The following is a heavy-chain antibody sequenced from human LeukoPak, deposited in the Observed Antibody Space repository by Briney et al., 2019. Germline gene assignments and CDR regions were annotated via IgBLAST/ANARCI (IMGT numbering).Heavy chain of an antibody. CDR3: ARVRAWFGELLPTLDY. V-gene: IGHV1-18*01. CDR2: ISAYNGNT. D-gene: IGHD3-10*01. Sequence: GASVKVSCKASGYTFTSYAMNWVRQAPGQGLEWMGWISAYNGNTNYAQKLQGRVTMTTDTSTSTAYMELRSLRSDDTAVYYCARVRAWFGELLPTLDYWGQGTLVTVSS. CDR1: GYTFTSYA. J-gene: IGHJ4*02.